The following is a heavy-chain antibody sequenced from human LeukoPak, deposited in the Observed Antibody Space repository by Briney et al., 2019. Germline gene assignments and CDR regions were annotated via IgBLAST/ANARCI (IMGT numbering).Heavy chain of an antibody. J-gene: IGHJ4*02. CDR1: GFTFSSYW. V-gene: IGHV3-23*01. Sequence: GGSLRLSCAASGFTFSSYWMSWVRQAPGKGLEWVSSISDSGGSTYYADSVKGRFTISRENSKNTQYLQMNSLRAEDTAVYHCAKVGSCTSASCPADYWGQGTLVTVSS. CDR2: ISDSGGST. CDR3: AKVGSCTSASCPADY. D-gene: IGHD2-2*01.